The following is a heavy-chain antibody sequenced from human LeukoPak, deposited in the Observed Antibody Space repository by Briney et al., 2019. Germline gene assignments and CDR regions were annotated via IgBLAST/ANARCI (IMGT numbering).Heavy chain of an antibody. D-gene: IGHD3-22*01. Sequence: GGSLRLSCAASGFTFSRYWMSWVRQAPGKGLEWVGNIRQDGSAKDYLDSVKGRFTISRDNAKNSLYLQMNSLRAEDTAVYYCARGDYFDSSGYFIDAFDIWGQGTKVTVSS. CDR3: ARGDYFDSSGYFIDAFDI. J-gene: IGHJ3*02. CDR1: GFTFSRYW. V-gene: IGHV3-7*04. CDR2: IRQDGSAK.